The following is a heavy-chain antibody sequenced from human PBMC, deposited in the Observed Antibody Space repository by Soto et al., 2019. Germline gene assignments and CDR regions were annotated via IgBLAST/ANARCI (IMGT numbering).Heavy chain of an antibody. CDR2: IYYSGST. V-gene: IGHV4-59*01. CDR1: GGSISSYY. D-gene: IGHD3-3*01. Sequence: PETLSLTCTVSGGSISSYYWSWIRQPPGKGLEWIGYIYYSGSTNYNPSLKSRVTISVDTSKNQFSLKLSSVTAADTAVYYCAGLTYYDFWSGYPPGDYWGQGTLVTVSS. J-gene: IGHJ4*02. CDR3: AGLTYYDFWSGYPPGDY.